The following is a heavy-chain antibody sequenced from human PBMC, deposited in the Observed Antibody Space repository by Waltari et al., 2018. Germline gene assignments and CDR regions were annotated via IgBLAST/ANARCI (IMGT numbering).Heavy chain of an antibody. J-gene: IGHJ4*02. CDR3: ARDADSSGYSYYFDY. Sequence: EVQLVESGGGLIQPGGSLRLSCAASGFTVSSNYMSWVRQAPGKGLEWVSVIYSGGRPYYADSVKGRFTISRDNSKTTLYLQMNSLRAEDTAVYYCARDADSSGYSYYFDYWGQGTLVTVSS. CDR2: IYSGGRP. CDR1: GFTVSSNY. D-gene: IGHD3-22*01. V-gene: IGHV3-53*01.